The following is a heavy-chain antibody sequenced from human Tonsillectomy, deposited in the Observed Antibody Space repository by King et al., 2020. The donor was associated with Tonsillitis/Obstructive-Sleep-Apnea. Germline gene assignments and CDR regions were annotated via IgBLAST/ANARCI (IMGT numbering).Heavy chain of an antibody. D-gene: IGHD4-17*01. J-gene: IGHJ6*02. CDR1: GFTFSSYA. Sequence: VQLVESGGGLVQPGGSLRLSCAASGFTFSSYAMSWVRQAPGKGLEWVSAISGSGGSTYYADSVKGRFTISRDNSKNTLYLQMNSLRAEDTAVYYCAKDYPVTQTLESLYYYGMDVWGQGTTVTVSS. CDR2: ISGSGGST. V-gene: IGHV3-23*04. CDR3: AKDYPVTQTLESLYYYGMDV.